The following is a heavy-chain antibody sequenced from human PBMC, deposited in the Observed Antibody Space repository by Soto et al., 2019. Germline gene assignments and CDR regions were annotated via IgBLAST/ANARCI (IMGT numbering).Heavy chain of an antibody. J-gene: IGHJ4*02. D-gene: IGHD3-10*01. CDR3: AGGRNRGY. CDR2: IYSSGGT. V-gene: IGHV3-66*01. CDR1: GFTVSNNY. Sequence: VQLVESGGDLVQPGGSLRLSCAASGFTVSNNYMSWVRQAPGKGLEWVSLIYSSGGTYYADSVKGRFTISRDNSRNTLYLQMNGLGVEETAVYYCAGGRNRGYWGQGTLVTVSP.